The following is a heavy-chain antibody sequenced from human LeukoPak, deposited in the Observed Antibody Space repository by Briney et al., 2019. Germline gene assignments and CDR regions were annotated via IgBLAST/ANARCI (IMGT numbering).Heavy chain of an antibody. D-gene: IGHD6-25*01. CDR3: ASGPYSSGYFAS. CDR2: ISGGGEHT. Sequence: GGSLRLSCAASGFTFTNFAMKWVRQAPGKGLEWVADISGGGEHTFYADSVKGRFTISRDNSKDTLHLQMSILRPEDTALYYCASGPYSSGYFASWGQGTMVPSPQ. CDR1: GFTFTNFA. V-gene: IGHV3-23*01. J-gene: IGHJ4*02.